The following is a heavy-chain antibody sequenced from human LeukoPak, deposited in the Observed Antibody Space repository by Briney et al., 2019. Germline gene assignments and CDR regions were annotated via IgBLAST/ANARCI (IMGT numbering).Heavy chain of an antibody. CDR3: TRAYYYDSSGYYFPEGY. CDR1: GFTFGNHY. V-gene: IGHV3-49*04. J-gene: IGHJ4*02. CDR2: IRSKAYGGTT. D-gene: IGHD3-22*01. Sequence: GGSLRLSCAVSGFTFGNHYMSWVRQAPGKGLEWVGFIRSKAYGGTTEYAASVKGRFTISRDDSKSIAYLQMNSLKTEDTAVYYCTRAYYYDSSGYYFPEGYWGQGTLVTVSS.